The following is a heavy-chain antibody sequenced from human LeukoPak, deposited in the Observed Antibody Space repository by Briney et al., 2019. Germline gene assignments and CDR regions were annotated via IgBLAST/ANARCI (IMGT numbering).Heavy chain of an antibody. CDR2: ISYDGNNQ. CDR1: RFTFSSYG. Sequence: GRSLRLSCAASRFTFSSYGMHWVRQAPGKGLEWVAIISYDGNNQWYADSVKGRFTISRDNSKNTVYLQMNSLRAEDTAVYYCAKDNGGNVVAGRNWLDPWGQGTLVSVSS. J-gene: IGHJ5*02. CDR3: AKDNGGNVVAGRNWLDP. D-gene: IGHD2-15*01. V-gene: IGHV3-30*18.